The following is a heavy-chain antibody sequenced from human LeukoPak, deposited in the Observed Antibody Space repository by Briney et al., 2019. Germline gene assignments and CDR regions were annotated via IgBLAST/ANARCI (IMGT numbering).Heavy chain of an antibody. V-gene: IGHV3-53*01. CDR2: IYSDGST. J-gene: IGHJ4*02. CDR3: ARERGRGRDSPWFDY. Sequence: PGVSLRRSCAASGFIVSGDFMSWVRQAPGKGLEWVSVIYSDGSTYYADSVKGRFTISRDNSKNTLDLQMTGLRAEDTAVYYCARERGRGRDSPWFDYWGQGTLVTVSS. CDR1: GFIVSGDF. D-gene: IGHD3-16*01.